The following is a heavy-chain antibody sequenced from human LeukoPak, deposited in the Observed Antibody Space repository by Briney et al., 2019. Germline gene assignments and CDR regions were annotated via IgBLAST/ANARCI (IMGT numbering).Heavy chain of an antibody. V-gene: IGHV4-34*01. CDR3: AREYGDFDY. J-gene: IGHJ4*02. CDR2: INHSGST. D-gene: IGHD4-17*01. CDR1: GGSFSGYY. Sequence: SETLSLTCAVYGGSFSGYYWSWIRQPPGKGLEWIGEINHSGSTNYNPSLKSRVTISVDTSKNQFSPKLHSLTAADTAVYYCAREYGDFDYWGQGTLVTVSS.